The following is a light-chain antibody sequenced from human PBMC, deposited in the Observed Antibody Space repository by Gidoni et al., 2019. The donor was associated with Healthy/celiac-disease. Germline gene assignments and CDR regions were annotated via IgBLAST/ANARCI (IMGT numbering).Light chain of an antibody. CDR1: QSVSSY. CDR2: DAS. J-gene: IGKJ4*01. CDR3: QQRSNWPLT. V-gene: IGKV3-11*01. Sequence: EIVLTQSPATWALSPGERATLACRASQSVSSYLAWYQQKPGQAPRLLIYDASNRATGIPARFSGSGSGTDFTLTISSLEPEDFAFYYCQQRSNWPLTFGGGTKVEIK.